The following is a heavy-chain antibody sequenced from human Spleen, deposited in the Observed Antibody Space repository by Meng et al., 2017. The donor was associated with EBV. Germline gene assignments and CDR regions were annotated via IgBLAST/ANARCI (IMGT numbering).Heavy chain of an antibody. J-gene: IGHJ4*02. CDR3: SRDLNDGEEAY. CDR1: GYTLTSYY. D-gene: IGHD1-1*01. V-gene: IGHV1-46*01. Sequence: VEVVQSGAEMKKPVAPGRVSCKASGYTLTSYYIHWVRQATGQGLEWMGIINLSKSATAYAQKFQGRVTVTSDTSTSTVYMELSSLTSEDTAVYYCSRDLNDGEEAYWGQGTLVTVSS. CDR2: INLSKSAT.